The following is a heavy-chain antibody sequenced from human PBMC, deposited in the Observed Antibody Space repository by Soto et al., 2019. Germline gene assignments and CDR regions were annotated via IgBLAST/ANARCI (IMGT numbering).Heavy chain of an antibody. J-gene: IGHJ3*01. Sequence: QVQLVESGGGVVQPGTSLRLSCVATGFTFSNYGIHRVRQAPGRGLEWVAVIWHDGSQKYLTDSVRGRFTISRDNSKNTVYLQMNSLRVEDTAVYYCEGRDDPFHVWGQGTMVTVSS. V-gene: IGHV3-33*01. CDR3: EGRDDPFHV. CDR2: IWHDGSQK. CDR1: GFTFSNYG.